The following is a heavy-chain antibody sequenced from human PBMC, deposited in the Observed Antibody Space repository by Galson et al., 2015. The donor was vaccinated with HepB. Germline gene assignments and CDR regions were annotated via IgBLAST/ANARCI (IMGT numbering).Heavy chain of an antibody. J-gene: IGHJ5*02. Sequence: SVKVSCKASGGTFSSYAFIWVRQAPGQGLEWMRGIITIIGKATYAQSFPGRVAITVDKSTSTAYMELSSLRSEDTAVYYCARGSYYDSSGFNWFDPWRQGTLVAVSS. D-gene: IGHD3-22*01. V-gene: IGHV1-69*10. CDR1: GGTFSSYA. CDR2: IITIIGKA. CDR3: ARGSYYDSSGFNWFDP.